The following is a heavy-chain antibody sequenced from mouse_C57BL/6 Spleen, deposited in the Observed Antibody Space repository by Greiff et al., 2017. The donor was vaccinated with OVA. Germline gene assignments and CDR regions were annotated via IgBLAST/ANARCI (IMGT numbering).Heavy chain of an antibody. CDR2: INPNNGGT. D-gene: IGHD1-1*01. V-gene: IGHV1-26*01. CDR1: GYTFTDYY. Sequence: DVQLQQSGPELVKPGASVKISCKASGYTFTDYYMNWVKQSHGKSLEWIGDINPNNGGTSYNQKFKGKATLTVDKSSSTAYMELRSLTSEDSAVYYCARLAGSSYDYYAMDYGGQGTSVTVSS. CDR3: ARLAGSSYDYYAMDY. J-gene: IGHJ4*01.